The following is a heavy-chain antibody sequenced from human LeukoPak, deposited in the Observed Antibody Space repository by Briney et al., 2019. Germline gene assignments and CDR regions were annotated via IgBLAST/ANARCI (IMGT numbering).Heavy chain of an antibody. CDR2: IRSKAHRYAT. CDR3: TRRHYGEYVDDN. J-gene: IGHJ4*02. V-gene: IGHV3-73*01. D-gene: IGHD4-17*01. CDR1: GFTFNGSA. Sequence: GGSLRLSCATSGFTFNGSALHWVRQASGRGLEWVGRIRSKAHRYATAYAASVKGRFTVSRDDSKNMAYLQMNSLKTEDTAFYYCTRRHYGEYVDDNWGQGTLVTVSS.